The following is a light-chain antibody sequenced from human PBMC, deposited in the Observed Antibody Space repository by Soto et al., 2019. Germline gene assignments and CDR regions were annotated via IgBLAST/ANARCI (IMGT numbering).Light chain of an antibody. CDR2: WAS. Sequence: DIVMTQSPDSLAVSLGERATINCKSSQSVLYSSNNKNYLTWYQQKPGQPPKLLIYWASTRESGVPDRFSGSGSGTDFTLTINNLQAEDVAVYFCQQYYATPLTFGGGTKVDI. CDR3: QQYYATPLT. CDR1: QSVLYSSNNKNY. V-gene: IGKV4-1*01. J-gene: IGKJ4*01.